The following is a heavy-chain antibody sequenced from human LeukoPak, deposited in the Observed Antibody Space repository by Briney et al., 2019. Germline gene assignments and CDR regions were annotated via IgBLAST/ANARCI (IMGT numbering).Heavy chain of an antibody. CDR1: GFTFSSYS. CDR3: AREYSSGWGLPDY. Sequence: PGGSLRLSCAASGFTFSSYSMNWVRQAPGKGLEWVSSISSSSYIYYADSVKGRFTISRDNAKNSLYLQMNSLRAEDTAVYYCAREYSSGWGLPDYWGQGTLVTVSS. V-gene: IGHV3-21*01. CDR2: ISSSSYI. D-gene: IGHD6-19*01. J-gene: IGHJ4*02.